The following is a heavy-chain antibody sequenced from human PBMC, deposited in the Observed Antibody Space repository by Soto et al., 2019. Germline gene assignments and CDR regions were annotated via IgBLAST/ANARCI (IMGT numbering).Heavy chain of an antibody. J-gene: IGHJ6*03. V-gene: IGHV4-31*03. CDR1: GGSISSGGYY. CDR2: IYYSGST. CDR3: ARNKNDYSNPLYTTYYYYYMDV. Sequence: SETLSLTCTVSGGSISSGGYYWSWIRQHPGKGLEWIGYIYYSGSTYYNPSLKSRVTISVDTSKNQFSLKLSSVTAADTAVYYCARNKNDYSNPLYTTYYYYYMDVWGKGTTVTVSS. D-gene: IGHD4-4*01.